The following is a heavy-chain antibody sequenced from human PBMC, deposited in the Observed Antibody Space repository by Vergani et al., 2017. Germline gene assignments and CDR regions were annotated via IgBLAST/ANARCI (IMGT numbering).Heavy chain of an antibody. CDR2: IYVSGIT. V-gene: IGHV4-61*02. CDR3: ARDNKQLRPRAFDL. J-gene: IGHJ3*01. Sequence: QVQLQESGPGLVKPSQTLSLTCTGSGASINNDFYYWHWIRQPAGKGLEWIGRIYVSGITEYNSYLQSRVDMSVDTSKNQFSLTLTSVTAADTAVYYCARDNKQLRPRAFDLWVQGTMVTVSS. D-gene: IGHD4-23*01. CDR1: GASINNDFYY.